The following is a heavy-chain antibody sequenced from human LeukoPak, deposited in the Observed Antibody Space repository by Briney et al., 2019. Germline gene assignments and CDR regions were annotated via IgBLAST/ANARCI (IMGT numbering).Heavy chain of an antibody. V-gene: IGHV4-4*02. D-gene: IGHD6-19*01. CDR1: GGSISSSNW. Sequence: ASGTLSLTCAVSGGSISSSNWWSWVRQPPGEGLEWIGEIYHSGNTNYNPSLKSRVTISVDKSKNQFSLKLSSVTAADTAVYYFARLGVAGTFDYWGQGTLVTVSS. J-gene: IGHJ4*02. CDR2: IYHSGNT. CDR3: ARLGVAGTFDY.